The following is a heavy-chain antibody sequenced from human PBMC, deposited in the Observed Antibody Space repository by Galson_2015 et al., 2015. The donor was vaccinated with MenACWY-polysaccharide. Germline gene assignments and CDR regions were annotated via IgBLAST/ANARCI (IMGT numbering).Heavy chain of an antibody. V-gene: IGHV3-30-3*01. CDR2: ISYDGSNK. Sequence: SLRLSCAASGFTFSSYAIHWVRQAPGKGLDWVAVISYDGSNKYYADSVKGRFTISRDNSKSTLSLQMNSLRAEDTAIYYCARSYCSRTSCNGIDVWGQGTTVTVSS. D-gene: IGHD2-2*01. CDR1: GFTFSSYA. J-gene: IGHJ6*02. CDR3: ARSYCSRTSCNGIDV.